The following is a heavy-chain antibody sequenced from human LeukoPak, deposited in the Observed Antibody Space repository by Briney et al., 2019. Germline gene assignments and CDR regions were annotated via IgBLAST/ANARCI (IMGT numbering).Heavy chain of an antibody. Sequence: SSETLSLTCTVSGGSIGSAYWSWLRQPPGKGLEWIGYIYYTGSTNYNPSLKNRVTISVDTSRNQFSLKMSSVTAADTAVYYCARGAGWYQFWGQGTLVTVSS. V-gene: IGHV4-59*01. D-gene: IGHD6-19*01. CDR3: ARGAGWYQF. CDR1: GGSIGSAY. CDR2: IYYTGST. J-gene: IGHJ4*02.